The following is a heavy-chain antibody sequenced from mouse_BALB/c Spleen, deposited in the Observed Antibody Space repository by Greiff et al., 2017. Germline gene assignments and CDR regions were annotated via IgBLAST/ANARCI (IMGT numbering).Heavy chain of an antibody. CDR2: IYPGDGDT. Sequence: VKLQESGPELVRPGSSVKISCKASGYAFSRYWMNWVKQRPGQGLEWIGQIYPGDGDTNYNGKFKGKATLTADKSSSTAYMQLSSLTSEDSAVYFCARDDSYAMDYWGQGTSVTVSS. CDR1: GYAFSRYW. V-gene: IGHV1-80*01. CDR3: ARDDSYAMDY. J-gene: IGHJ4*01.